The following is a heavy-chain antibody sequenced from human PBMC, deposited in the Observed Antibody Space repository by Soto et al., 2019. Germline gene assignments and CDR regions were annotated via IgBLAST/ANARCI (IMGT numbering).Heavy chain of an antibody. CDR3: AREKGYISGPKNFDY. CDR1: GASISSGDYF. Sequence: TLSLTCTVSGASISSGDYFWSCIRQSPGKGLEWIGYIYDSGSSYYNPSLQSRVTMSVDTSKNQFSLKLSSVTAADTAVYYCAREKGYISGPKNFDYWGQGTLVTVSS. CDR2: IYDSGSS. J-gene: IGHJ4*02. V-gene: IGHV4-30-4*01. D-gene: IGHD5-12*01.